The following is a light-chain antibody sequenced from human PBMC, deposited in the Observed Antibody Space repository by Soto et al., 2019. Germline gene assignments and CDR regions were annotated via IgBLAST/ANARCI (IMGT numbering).Light chain of an antibody. CDR2: GAS. V-gene: IGKV3-20*01. J-gene: IGKJ4*01. CDR3: QQYGSSPLT. Sequence: EIVLTQSPGTLSLSPGERATLSCRASQSVSSSYVAWYQQKPGQAPRLLIHGASSSATGIPDRFSGSGSGTDFTLTISRLEPEDFAVYYCQQYGSSPLTFGGGTKVEI. CDR1: QSVSSSY.